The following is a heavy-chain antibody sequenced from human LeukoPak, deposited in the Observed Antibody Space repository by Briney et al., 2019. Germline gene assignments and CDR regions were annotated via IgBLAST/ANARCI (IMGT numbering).Heavy chain of an antibody. Sequence: SQTLSLTCAISGDSVSSNSVTWNWIRQSPSRGLEWLGRTYYRSTWYNDYAVSVRGRITVNPDTSKNQFSPHLNSVTPEDTAVYYCARRLTQYDCFDPWGQGILVTVSS. D-gene: IGHD2-2*01. CDR1: GDSVSSNSVT. CDR3: ARRLTQYDCFDP. J-gene: IGHJ5*02. V-gene: IGHV6-1*01. CDR2: TYYRSTWYN.